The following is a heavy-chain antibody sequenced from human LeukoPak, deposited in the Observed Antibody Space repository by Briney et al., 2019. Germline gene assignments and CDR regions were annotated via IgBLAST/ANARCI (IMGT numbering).Heavy chain of an antibody. CDR2: ISWNSGSI. Sequence: PGGSLRLSCAASGFTFDDYAMHWVRQAPGKGLEWVSGISWNSGSIGYADSVKGRFTISRDNAKNSLYLQMNSLRAEDTAVYYCARAPIYSYGLPYAFDIWGQGTMVTVSS. V-gene: IGHV3-9*01. D-gene: IGHD5-18*01. CDR3: ARAPIYSYGLPYAFDI. J-gene: IGHJ3*02. CDR1: GFTFDDYA.